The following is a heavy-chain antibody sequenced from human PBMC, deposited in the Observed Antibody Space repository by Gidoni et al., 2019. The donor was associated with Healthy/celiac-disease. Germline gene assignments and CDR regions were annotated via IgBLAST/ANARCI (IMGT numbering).Heavy chain of an antibody. D-gene: IGHD2-21*01. V-gene: IGHV3-9*01. CDR1: GFTFHDYA. J-gene: IGHJ3*02. Sequence: DVQLVESGGGLVQHGRSLRLSCAASGFTFHDYAMQWVRQAPGKGLEWVSGISWNSGSIGYADSVKGRFTISRDNAKNSLYLQMNSLRAEDTALYYCAKGMGLLGIDDFDIWGQGTMVTVSS. CDR2: ISWNSGSI. CDR3: AKGMGLLGIDDFDI.